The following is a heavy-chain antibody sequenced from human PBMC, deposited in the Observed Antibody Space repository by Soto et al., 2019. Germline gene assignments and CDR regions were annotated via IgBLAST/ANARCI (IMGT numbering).Heavy chain of an antibody. J-gene: IGHJ4*02. CDR2: ISYDGSNK. Sequence: QVQLVESGGGVVQPGRSLRLSCAASGFTFSSYGMHWVRQAPGKGLEWVAVISYDGSNKYYADSVKGRFTISRDNSKNTLYLQMNSLRAEDTAVYYCAKSAPVGIAVDHFDYWGQGTLVTVSS. D-gene: IGHD6-19*01. CDR3: AKSAPVGIAVDHFDY. CDR1: GFTFSSYG. V-gene: IGHV3-30*18.